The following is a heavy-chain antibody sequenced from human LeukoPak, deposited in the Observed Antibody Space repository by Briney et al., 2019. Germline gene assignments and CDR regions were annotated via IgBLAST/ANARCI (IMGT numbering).Heavy chain of an antibody. J-gene: IGHJ3*02. Sequence: PSETLSLTCTVSDGSISSHYWSWIRQPPGEGLEWIGYIYYSGSTSYNSSLKSRVTISVDTSKNQFSLKLSSVTAADTAVYYCARGGYYDRSGNSYKFGFDMWGQGTMVTVSS. CDR3: ARGGYYDRSGNSYKFGFDM. CDR2: IYYSGST. D-gene: IGHD3-22*01. V-gene: IGHV4-59*11. CDR1: DGSISSHY.